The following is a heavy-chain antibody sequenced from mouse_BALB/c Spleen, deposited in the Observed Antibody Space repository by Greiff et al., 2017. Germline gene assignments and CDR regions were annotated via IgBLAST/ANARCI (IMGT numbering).Heavy chain of an antibody. V-gene: IGHV3-2*02. D-gene: IGHD2-1*01. CDR3: ARNYGNYVAY. CDR2: ISYSGST. Sequence: EVKLQESGPGLVKPSQSLSLTCTVTGYSITSDYAWNWIRQFPGNKLEWMGYISYSGSTSYNPSLKSRISITRDTSKNQFFLQLNSVTTEDTATYYCARNYGNYVAYWGQGTLVTVSA. J-gene: IGHJ3*01. CDR1: GYSITSDYA.